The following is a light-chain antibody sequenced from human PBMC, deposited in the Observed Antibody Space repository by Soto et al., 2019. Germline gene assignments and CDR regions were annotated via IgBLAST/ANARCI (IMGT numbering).Light chain of an antibody. V-gene: IGKV3-15*01. J-gene: IGKJ1*01. CDR1: QSVSSN. CDR2: GAS. Sequence: EIVLSQSPGTLSLSPGERATLSCRASQSVSSNLVWYQQKPGQAPRLLIYGASNRATGVPVRFSGSGSGTEFTLTISSLQSEDFAIYYCLQHNNWWTFGQGTKVDIK. CDR3: LQHNNWWT.